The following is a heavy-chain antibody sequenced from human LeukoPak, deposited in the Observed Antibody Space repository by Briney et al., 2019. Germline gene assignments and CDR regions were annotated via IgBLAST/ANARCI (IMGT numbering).Heavy chain of an antibody. Sequence: PSQTLSLTCAVSGGSISSGSSYWSWIRQPAGKGLEWIGNIYYSGSTNYNPSLKSRVTISVDTSKSQFSLKLSSVTAADAAVYYCTRGSIAYYYMDVWGKGTTVTISS. J-gene: IGHJ6*03. CDR1: GGSISSGSSY. D-gene: IGHD3-22*01. CDR2: IYYSGST. V-gene: IGHV4-61*10. CDR3: TRGSIAYYYMDV.